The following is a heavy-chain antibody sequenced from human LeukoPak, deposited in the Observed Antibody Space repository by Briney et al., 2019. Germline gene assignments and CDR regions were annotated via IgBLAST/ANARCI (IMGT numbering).Heavy chain of an antibody. CDR3: ARDASGSYYDY. V-gene: IGHV3-7*01. J-gene: IGHJ4*02. D-gene: IGHD1-26*01. CDR2: INQHGSEK. CDR1: GFTFSSYW. Sequence: GGSLRLSCAASGFTFSSYWMSWVRQAPGKGLEWVANINQHGSEKYYVDSVKGRFTISRDNAKNSLYLQMDSLRAEDTAMYYCARDASGSYYDYWGQGTLVTVSS.